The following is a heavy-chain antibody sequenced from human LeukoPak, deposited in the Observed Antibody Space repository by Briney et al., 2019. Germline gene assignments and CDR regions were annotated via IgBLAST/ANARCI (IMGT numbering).Heavy chain of an antibody. CDR2: IKQDGSET. CDR3: AREKDDHGDPGPLDA. Sequence: GGSLRLSCAASEFTFSHHWMTWVRQAPGKGLELVANIKQDGSETYYADSVKGRFTISRDNAANTLFLQMSSLRAEDTAVYYCAREKDDHGDPGPLDAWGQGDLVTVSS. V-gene: IGHV3-7*01. CDR1: EFTFSHHW. D-gene: IGHD4-17*01. J-gene: IGHJ5*02.